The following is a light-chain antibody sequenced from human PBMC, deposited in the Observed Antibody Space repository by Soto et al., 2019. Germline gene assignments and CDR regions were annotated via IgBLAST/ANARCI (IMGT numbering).Light chain of an antibody. CDR1: QSVGRNY. CDR3: HQYAVSPLT. V-gene: IGKV3-20*01. Sequence: EIVLTQSPGTLSLSPGESATLSCRASQSVGRNYLAWFQHKPDQAPRLLIYDASNRATGVPDRFSGSGVWTDFTLSVTRLEPEDFAVYYCHQYAVSPLTFGGGTTVEIK. J-gene: IGKJ4*01. CDR2: DAS.